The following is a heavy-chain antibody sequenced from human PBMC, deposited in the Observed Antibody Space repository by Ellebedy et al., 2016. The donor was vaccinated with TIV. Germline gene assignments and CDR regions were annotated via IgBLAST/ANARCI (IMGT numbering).Heavy chain of an antibody. V-gene: IGHV4-30-2*01. J-gene: IGHJ3*02. CDR1: GGSISSGGYS. CDR2: IYHSGST. D-gene: IGHD3-10*01. CDR3: ARAMVRGVNDAFDI. Sequence: SETLSLTXAVSGGSISSGGYSWSWIRQPPGKGLEWIGYIYHSGSTYYNPSLKSRVTISVDRSKNQFSLKLSSVTAADTAVYYCARAMVRGVNDAFDIWGQGTVVTVSS.